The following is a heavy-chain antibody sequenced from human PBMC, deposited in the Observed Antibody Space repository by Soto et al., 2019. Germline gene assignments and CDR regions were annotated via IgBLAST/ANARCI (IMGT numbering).Heavy chain of an antibody. D-gene: IGHD3-22*01. V-gene: IGHV3-43*02. CDR2: ISGDGGST. J-gene: IGHJ4*02. Sequence: GGSLRLSCAASGFTFDDYAMHWVRQAPGKGLEWVSLISGDGGSTYYADSVKGRFTISRDNSKNSLYLQMNSLRTEDTALYYCAKDLALSLYYYDSSGYEDYWGQGTLVTVSS. CDR3: AKDLALSLYYYDSSGYEDY. CDR1: GFTFDDYA.